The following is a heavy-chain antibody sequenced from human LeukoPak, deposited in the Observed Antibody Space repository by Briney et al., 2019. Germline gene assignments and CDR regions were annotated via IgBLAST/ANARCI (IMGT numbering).Heavy chain of an antibody. CDR3: EQSGRSTFWY. D-gene: IGHD2/OR15-2a*01. Sequence: GGSLRLSCGASGFTFSDHWMSWVRQAPGKGLEWVANIKEDGSEKYFVDSVRGRFTTSRDNVKNSLHLQMNSLRVEDTAVYYCEQSGRSTFWYWGQGALVSVSS. V-gene: IGHV3-7*01. J-gene: IGHJ4*02. CDR1: GFTFSDHW. CDR2: IKEDGSEK.